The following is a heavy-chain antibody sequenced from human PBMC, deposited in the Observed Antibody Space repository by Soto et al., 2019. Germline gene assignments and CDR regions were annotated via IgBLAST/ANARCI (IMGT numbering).Heavy chain of an antibody. V-gene: IGHV4-34*01. J-gene: IGHJ2*01. CDR1: GGSFSAYY. CDR2: INHNGNS. Sequence: SETLSLTCAASGGSFSAYYWSWIRQPPGRGLEWIGEINHNGNSNYNPALESRVTISVDTSKNQFSLKLISVTAADTAVSYCARANILSGFNAVFFDVWGRAPLVTVS. CDR3: ARANILSGFNAVFFDV. D-gene: IGHD3-9*01.